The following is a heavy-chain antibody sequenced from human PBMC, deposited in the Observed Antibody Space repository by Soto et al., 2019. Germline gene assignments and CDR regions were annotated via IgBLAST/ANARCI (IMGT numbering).Heavy chain of an antibody. CDR3: VKDRSDTWSFDN. CDR1: GFIYSSCA. CDR2: VSHDGTLY. Sequence: QVQLVESGGGVVQPGRSLRLSCSASGFIYSSCAMHWVRQVPGKGLEWLAVVSHDGTLYPYADSVRGRFTIYRDNSRKGPYLPMNSLRPDDTAVYYCVKDRSDTWSFDNWGQGTLVTVSS. D-gene: IGHD2-8*02. J-gene: IGHJ4*02. V-gene: IGHV3-30*18.